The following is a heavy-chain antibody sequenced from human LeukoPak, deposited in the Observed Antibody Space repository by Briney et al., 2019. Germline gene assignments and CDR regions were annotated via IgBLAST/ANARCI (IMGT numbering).Heavy chain of an antibody. D-gene: IGHD3-10*01. CDR1: GGSFSGYY. J-gene: IGHJ6*03. V-gene: IGHV4-34*01. Sequence: RTSETLSLTCAVYGGSFSGYYWSWIRQPPGKGLEWIGEINHSGSTNYNPSLKSRVTISVDTSKNQFSLKLSSVTAADTALYYCARTYYSGSGSYPGGNYYYMDIWGKGTRVTISS. CDR2: INHSGST. CDR3: ARTYYSGSGSYPGGNYYYMDI.